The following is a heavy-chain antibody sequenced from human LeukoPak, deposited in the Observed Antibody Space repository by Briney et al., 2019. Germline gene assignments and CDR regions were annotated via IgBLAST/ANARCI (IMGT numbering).Heavy chain of an antibody. Sequence: SVKVSCKASGGTFRSYAISWVRQAPGQGLEWMGGIIPIFGTANYAQKFQGRVTITADESTSTAYMELSSLRSEDTAVYYCARGRACTSCPVNGWFDPWGQGTLVTVSS. D-gene: IGHD2-2*01. CDR2: IIPIFGTA. CDR1: GGTFRSYA. CDR3: ARGRACTSCPVNGWFDP. V-gene: IGHV1-69*13. J-gene: IGHJ5*02.